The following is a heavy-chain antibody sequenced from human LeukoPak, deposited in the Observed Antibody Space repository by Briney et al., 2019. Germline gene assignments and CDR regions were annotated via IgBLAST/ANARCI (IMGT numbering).Heavy chain of an antibody. Sequence: PGGSLRLSCAASGFTVSSNYMSWVRQAPGKGLEWVSVIYSGGSTYYADSVKGRFTISRDNSKNTLYLQMNSLRAEDTAVYYCARATSRIAARPNNPYYYGMDVWGQGTTVTASS. CDR3: ARATSRIAARPNNPYYYGMDV. J-gene: IGHJ6*02. D-gene: IGHD6-6*01. CDR2: IYSGGST. V-gene: IGHV3-53*01. CDR1: GFTVSSNY.